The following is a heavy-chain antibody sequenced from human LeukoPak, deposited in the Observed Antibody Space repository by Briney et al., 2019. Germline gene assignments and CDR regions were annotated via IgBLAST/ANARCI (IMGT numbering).Heavy chain of an antibody. CDR3: ARDLKNGDHFDC. V-gene: IGHV3-21*01. D-gene: IGHD4-17*01. J-gene: IGHJ4*02. Sequence: GGSLRLSCAASGFTFSSYSMNWVRQAPGKGLEWVSSISSSSSYIYYADSVKGRFTISRDNAKNSLYLQMNSLRAEDTAVYYCARDLKNGDHFDCWGQGTLVTVSP. CDR2: ISSSSSYI. CDR1: GFTFSSYS.